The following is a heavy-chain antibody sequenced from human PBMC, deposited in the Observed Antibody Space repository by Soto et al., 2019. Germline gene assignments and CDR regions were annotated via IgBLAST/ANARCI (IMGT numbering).Heavy chain of an antibody. CDR2: IWYDGSNK. J-gene: IGHJ6*02. CDR1: GFTFRSYG. Sequence: SGGSLRLSCEASGFTFRSYGMHWVRQAPGKGLEWVAVIWYDGSNKYYADSVKGRFTISRDNSKSTLYLQMNSLRAEDTALYYCAKGRSYYYYYGVDVWGQGTTVTVSS. V-gene: IGHV3-33*06. CDR3: AKGRSYYYYYGVDV.